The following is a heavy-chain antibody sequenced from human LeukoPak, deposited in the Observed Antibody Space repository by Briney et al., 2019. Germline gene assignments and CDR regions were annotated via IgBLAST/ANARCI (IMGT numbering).Heavy chain of an antibody. CDR2: MNPNSGNT. CDR3: ARGKAMVRGVMGSWFDP. V-gene: IGHV1-8*01. Sequence: GASVKVSCKASGYTFTSYDFNWVRQATGQGLEWMGRMNPNSGNTGYAQKFQGRATMTRNTSISTAYMELSSLRSEDTALYYCARGKAMVRGVMGSWFDPWGQGTLVTVSS. CDR1: GYTFTSYD. J-gene: IGHJ5*02. D-gene: IGHD3-10*01.